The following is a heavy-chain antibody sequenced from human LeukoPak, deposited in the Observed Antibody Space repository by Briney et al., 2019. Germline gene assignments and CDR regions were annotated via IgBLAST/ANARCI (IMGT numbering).Heavy chain of an antibody. J-gene: IGHJ5*02. Sequence: GASVKVSCKASGYTFTSYGISWVRQAPGQGLEWMGWISAYNGNTNYAQKLQGRVTMTTDTSTSTAYMELSSLRSEDTAVYYCARGHIVVVPAATEYNWFDPWGQGTLVTVSS. CDR1: GYTFTSYG. CDR3: ARGHIVVVPAATEYNWFDP. D-gene: IGHD2-2*01. V-gene: IGHV1-18*01. CDR2: ISAYNGNT.